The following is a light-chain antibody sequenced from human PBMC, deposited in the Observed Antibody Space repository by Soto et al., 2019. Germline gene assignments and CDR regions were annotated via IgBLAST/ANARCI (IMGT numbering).Light chain of an antibody. J-gene: IGKJ4*01. V-gene: IGKV3-20*01. Sequence: EIVLTQSPGTLSLSPGERATLSCRASQRVGSNYLAWYQQKRGQAPSLLIYVTSSRATGIPDRFSGSGSGTAFTLTISKLEPEDSAVYYCQQYATSPLTFGGGTKVEIK. CDR2: VTS. CDR3: QQYATSPLT. CDR1: QRVGSNY.